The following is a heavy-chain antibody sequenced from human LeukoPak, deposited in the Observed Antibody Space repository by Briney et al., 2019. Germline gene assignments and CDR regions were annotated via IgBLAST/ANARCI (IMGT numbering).Heavy chain of an antibody. CDR3: AKYYSTSGSSGGRVFDY. V-gene: IGHV3-23*01. J-gene: IGHJ4*02. CDR2: IGSNAGDT. D-gene: IGHD3-10*01. Sequence: GGSLRLSCAASGFTVGSSYMGWVRQAPGKGLEWVSTIGSNAGDTHYADSVKGRFTISRDNSKNSLYLQMNSLRAEDTAVYYCAKYYSTSGSSGGRVFDYWGQGTLVTVSS. CDR1: GFTVGSSY.